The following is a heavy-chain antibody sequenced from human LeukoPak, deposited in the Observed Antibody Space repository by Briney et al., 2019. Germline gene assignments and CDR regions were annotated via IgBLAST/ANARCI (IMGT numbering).Heavy chain of an antibody. J-gene: IGHJ4*02. Sequence: PGGSLRLSCXASGFTFXXXXXXXXXXXXGXXLEWVSIISSRGGSTXYAESXKGRFTXXXDXXKNTVYLQMNSLRPDDTAVYYCAKSSWPRFEDWGQGTLVTVSS. CDR2: ISSRGGST. V-gene: IGHV3-23*01. CDR1: GFTFXXXX. CDR3: AKSSWPRFED. D-gene: IGHD6-6*01.